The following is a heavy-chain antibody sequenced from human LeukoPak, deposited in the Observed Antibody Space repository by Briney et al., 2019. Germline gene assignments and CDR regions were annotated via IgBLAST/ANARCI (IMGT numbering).Heavy chain of an antibody. CDR2: IKEDGSEQ. CDR1: GFTFSTSW. Sequence: VGTLRLSCAASGFTFSTSWMHWVRQAPGEGLEWVANIKEDGSEQYHADSVKGRFSISRDNAKNSLFLQMNSLRAEDTALYNCVKAWCDWGQGTMVTVSS. CDR3: VKAWCD. V-gene: IGHV3-7*03. J-gene: IGHJ4*02. D-gene: IGHD2-8*01.